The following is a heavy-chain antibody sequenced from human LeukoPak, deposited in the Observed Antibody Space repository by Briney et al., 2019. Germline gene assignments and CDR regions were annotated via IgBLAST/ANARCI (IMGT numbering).Heavy chain of an antibody. D-gene: IGHD4/OR15-4a*01. CDR2: ITWDGHIT. J-gene: IGHJ4*02. CDR1: GFTFDDYT. Sequence: GGSLRLSCAASGFTFDDYTMHWVRHAPGKGLEWVSLITWDGHITYYSDSMKGRFTVSRDNSKNSLYLQMNSLRTEDTALYYCAKDITVHGAGGVDYWGQGALVTVSS. V-gene: IGHV3-43*01. CDR3: AKDITVHGAGGVDY.